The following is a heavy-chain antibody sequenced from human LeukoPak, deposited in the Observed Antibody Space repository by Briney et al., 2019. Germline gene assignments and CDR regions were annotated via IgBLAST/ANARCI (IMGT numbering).Heavy chain of an antibody. Sequence: PGGSLRLSCAASGFTFSSYWMHWVRQAPRKGLVWVSRINSDGSNTSYADSVKGRFTISRDNAKNTLYLQMNSLGAEDTAVYYCARDSGGYYYVGFDYWGQGTLVTVSS. J-gene: IGHJ4*02. CDR3: ARDSGGYYYVGFDY. CDR2: INSDGSNT. CDR1: GFTFSSYW. D-gene: IGHD3-22*01. V-gene: IGHV3-74*01.